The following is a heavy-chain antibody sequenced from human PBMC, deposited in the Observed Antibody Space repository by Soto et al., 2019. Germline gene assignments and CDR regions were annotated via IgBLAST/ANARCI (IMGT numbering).Heavy chain of an antibody. Sequence: SETLSLTCNVSGVSISSGGYYWSWIRQHPAKGLEWIGHIYYSGSTYYNPSLKSRVTISVDTSKNQFSLKLSSVTAADTAVYYCARGRPDDYGDPDYFDYCGQGALVTVSS. CDR1: GVSISSGGYY. J-gene: IGHJ4*02. V-gene: IGHV4-31*03. D-gene: IGHD4-17*01. CDR3: ARGRPDDYGDPDYFDY. CDR2: IYYSGST.